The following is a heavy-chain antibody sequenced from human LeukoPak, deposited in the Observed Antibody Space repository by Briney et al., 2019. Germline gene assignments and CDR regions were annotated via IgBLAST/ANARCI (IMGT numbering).Heavy chain of an antibody. D-gene: IGHD2-21*01. V-gene: IGHV4-61*02. Sequence: PSQTLSLTCTVSGGSISSGSYYWSWIRQPAGKGLEWIGRIYTSGSTNYNPSLKSRVTISVDTSKNQFSLKLSSVTAADTAVYYCARAPETPYCGGECYLDDWGQGTLVTVSS. CDR1: GGSISSGSYY. CDR2: IYTSGST. CDR3: ARAPETPYCGGECYLDD. J-gene: IGHJ4*02.